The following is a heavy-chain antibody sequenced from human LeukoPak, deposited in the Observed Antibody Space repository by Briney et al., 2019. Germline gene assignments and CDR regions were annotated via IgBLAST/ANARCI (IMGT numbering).Heavy chain of an antibody. D-gene: IGHD4-17*01. CDR1: GYSITSGYF. CDR3: ARPPDSSDYGAAFDF. V-gene: IGHV4-38-2*01. Sequence: SSETLSLTCAVSGYSITSGYFWGWLRQPPGKGLEWIASIYHSGTTYYNPSLKSRVTISVDTSKNQFSLKLSSVTAADTAVYYCARPPDSSDYGAAFDFWGQGTLVIVSS. CDR2: IYHSGTT. J-gene: IGHJ4*02.